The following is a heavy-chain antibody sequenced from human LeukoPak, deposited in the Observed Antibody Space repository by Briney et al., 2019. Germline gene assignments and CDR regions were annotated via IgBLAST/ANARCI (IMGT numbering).Heavy chain of an antibody. Sequence: GGSLRLSCAASGFTFSSYWMSWVRQAPGKGLEWVANIKQDGSEKYYVDSVKGRFTISRDNSKNTLYLQMNSLRAEDTAVYYCAKASGRADYWGQGTLVTVSS. CDR3: AKASGRADY. D-gene: IGHD5-12*01. CDR2: IKQDGSEK. V-gene: IGHV3-7*03. CDR1: GFTFSSYW. J-gene: IGHJ4*02.